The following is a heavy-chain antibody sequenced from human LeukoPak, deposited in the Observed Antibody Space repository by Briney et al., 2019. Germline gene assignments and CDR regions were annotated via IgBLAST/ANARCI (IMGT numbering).Heavy chain of an antibody. Sequence: PSETLSLTCTVSAASISSSSHHWGWIRQPPGKGLEWIGNIFYGGTTQYNPSVKSRVAISVDTSKNHFSLKLSSVTAADTAVYYCAQGRGYGNGWYFDLWGHGTLVTVSS. CDR1: AASISSSSHH. D-gene: IGHD6-25*01. CDR3: AQGRGYGNGWYFDL. V-gene: IGHV4-39*02. CDR2: IFYGGTT. J-gene: IGHJ2*01.